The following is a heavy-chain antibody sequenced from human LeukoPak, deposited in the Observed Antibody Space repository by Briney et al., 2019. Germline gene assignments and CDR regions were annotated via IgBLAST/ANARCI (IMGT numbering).Heavy chain of an antibody. CDR2: IKGIGPTT. CDR3: ARAGELRYMDV. J-gene: IGHJ6*03. D-gene: IGHD3-16*01. Sequence: GGSLRLSCAASGFAFSDYYMSWIRQAPGKGLEWVSTIKGIGPTTYYADSLKGRFTISRDNAKNSLFLQMSSLRADDTAIYYCARAGELRYMDVWGKGTAVTVSS. CDR1: GFAFSDYY. V-gene: IGHV3-11*04.